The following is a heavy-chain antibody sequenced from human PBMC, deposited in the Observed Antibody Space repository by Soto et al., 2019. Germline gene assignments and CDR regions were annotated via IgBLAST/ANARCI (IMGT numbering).Heavy chain of an antibody. J-gene: IGHJ3*01. CDR3: ARRIEKDAFDV. V-gene: IGHV5-10-1*01. Sequence: PGESLKISCKASGYNFTSYWISWVRQMPGKGLEWMGRIDPSDSYNSYSPSFQGHVTISGDKSINTAYLQWSSLKASDTAIYYCARRIEKDAFDVWGQGTMVTV. D-gene: IGHD2-21*01. CDR1: GYNFTSYW. CDR2: IDPSDSYN.